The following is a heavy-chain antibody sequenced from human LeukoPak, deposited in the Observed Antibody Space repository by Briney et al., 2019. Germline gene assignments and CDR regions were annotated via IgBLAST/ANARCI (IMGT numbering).Heavy chain of an antibody. CDR3: ARDWVAGVPFDAFDI. J-gene: IGHJ3*02. V-gene: IGHV3-7*03. CDR1: GFTLSSYW. CDR2: IKEDGSEK. D-gene: IGHD3-10*01. Sequence: GGTLRLSCAASGFTLSSYWMSWVRQAPGKGLEWVANIKEDGSEKYYVDSVKGRFTISRDNAKNSLYLHMNSLTAEDTAMYYCARDWVAGVPFDAFDIWGQGTMVSVSS.